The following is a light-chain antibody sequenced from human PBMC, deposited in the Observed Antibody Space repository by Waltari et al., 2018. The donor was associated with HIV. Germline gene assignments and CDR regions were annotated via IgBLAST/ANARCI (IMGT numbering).Light chain of an antibody. CDR3: CSYAGSGTWV. CDR1: SNAVGYYHL. Sequence: QSALTQPASVSGSPGQSITISCAGASNAVGYYHLVSWYQQHPGKAPKLMIYEVTKRPSGDSHRFSGAKSGNMASLTISGLQGEDEADYYCCSYAGSGTWVFGGGTKVTVL. CDR2: EVT. V-gene: IGLV2-23*02. J-gene: IGLJ3*02.